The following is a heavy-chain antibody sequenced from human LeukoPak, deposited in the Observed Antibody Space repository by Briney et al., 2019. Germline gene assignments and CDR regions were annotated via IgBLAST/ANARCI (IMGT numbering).Heavy chain of an antibody. J-gene: IGHJ4*02. Sequence: GGSLRLSCAASGFTFSSYGMHWVRQAPGKGLEWVSYISSSSSTIYYADSVKGRFTISRDNAKNSLYLQMNSLRAEDTAVYYCAKSSSLYYDILTGWFSDYFDYWGQGTLVTVSS. CDR2: ISSSSSTI. D-gene: IGHD3-9*01. V-gene: IGHV3-48*04. CDR1: GFTFSSYG. CDR3: AKSSSLYYDILTGWFSDYFDY.